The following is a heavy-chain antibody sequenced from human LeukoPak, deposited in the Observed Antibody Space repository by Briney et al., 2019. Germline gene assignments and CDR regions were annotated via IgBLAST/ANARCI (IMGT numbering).Heavy chain of an antibody. D-gene: IGHD3-3*01. Sequence: PGRSLRLSCAASGFTFSNYGMHWVRQAPGKGLEWVAVISYDGTNKFHADSVKGRFTISRDNAKNSLYLQMNSLRAEDTAVYYCASGGVVNWFDPWGQGTLVTVSS. CDR2: ISYDGTNK. CDR3: ASGGVVNWFDP. J-gene: IGHJ5*02. V-gene: IGHV3-30*03. CDR1: GFTFSNYG.